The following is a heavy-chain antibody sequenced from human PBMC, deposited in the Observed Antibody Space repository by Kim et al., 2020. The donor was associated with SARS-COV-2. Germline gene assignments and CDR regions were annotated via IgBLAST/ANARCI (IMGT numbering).Heavy chain of an antibody. Sequence: GGSLRLSCAASGFTFSNYDVHWVRQAPGKGLEWVAVISYDGSNKYYADSVKGRFTISRDNSKNTLYLQMNSLRAEDTAVYYCAKDLVWLGELFAHEAMDVWGQGTTVTVSS. D-gene: IGHD3-10*01. CDR1: GFTFSNYD. CDR2: ISYDGSNK. J-gene: IGHJ6*02. CDR3: AKDLVWLGELFAHEAMDV. V-gene: IGHV3-30*18.